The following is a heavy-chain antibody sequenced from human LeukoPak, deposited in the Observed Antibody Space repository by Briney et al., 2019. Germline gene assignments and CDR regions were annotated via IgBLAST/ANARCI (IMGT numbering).Heavy chain of an antibody. V-gene: IGHV1-46*01. Sequence: GASVKVSCKASGYTFTSYYMHWVRQAPGQGLEWMGIINPSGGSTSYAQKFQGRVTMTRDMSTSTDYMGLSSLRSEDTAVYYCARDNSVEGTAWWFDPWGQGTLVTVSS. J-gene: IGHJ5*02. D-gene: IGHD2-8*02. CDR3: ARDNSVEGTAWWFDP. CDR2: INPSGGST. CDR1: GYTFTSYY.